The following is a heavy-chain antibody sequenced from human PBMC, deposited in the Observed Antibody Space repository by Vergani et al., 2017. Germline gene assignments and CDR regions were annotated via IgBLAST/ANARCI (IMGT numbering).Heavy chain of an antibody. CDR3: ARVRSYDFWSGYYTGSRGVWYFDL. V-gene: IGHV4-59*11. J-gene: IGHJ2*01. D-gene: IGHD3-3*01. CDR2: IYYSGST. Sequence: QVQLQESGPGLVKPSETLSLTCPVSGGSISSHYWSWIRQPPVKGLEWIGYIYYSGSTNYNPSLKSRVTISVDTSNNQFSLKLSSVTAADTAMYYCARVRSYDFWSGYYTGSRGVWYFDLWGRGTLVTVSS. CDR1: GGSISSHY.